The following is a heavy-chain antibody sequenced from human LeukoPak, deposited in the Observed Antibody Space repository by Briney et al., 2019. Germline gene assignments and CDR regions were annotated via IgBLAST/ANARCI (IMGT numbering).Heavy chain of an antibody. V-gene: IGHV4-30-2*01. CDR2: TYHGGST. CDR3: ARHFSGAAAPLPFDY. J-gene: IGHJ4*02. Sequence: PSQTLSLTCAVSGXSISSGGYSWSWIRQPPGKGLEWIGHTYHGGSTYYNPSLKGRVTISVDRSNNQFSLKLSSVTAADTAVYYCARHFSGAAAPLPFDYWGQGTLVTVSS. CDR1: GXSISSGGYS. D-gene: IGHD6-13*01.